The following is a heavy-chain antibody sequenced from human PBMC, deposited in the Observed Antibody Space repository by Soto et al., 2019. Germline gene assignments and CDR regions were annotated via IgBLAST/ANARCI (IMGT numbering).Heavy chain of an antibody. D-gene: IGHD5-12*01. J-gene: IGHJ4*02. CDR3: ASSRDGYNYRGYYFDY. CDR2: IYYSGST. Sequence: SETLSLTCTVSGGSISSYYWSWIRQPPGKGLEWIGYIYYSGSTNYNPSLKSRVTISVDTSKNQFSLKLSSVTAADTAVYYCASSRDGYNYRGYYFDYWGQGTLVTVSS. CDR1: GGSISSYY. V-gene: IGHV4-59*08.